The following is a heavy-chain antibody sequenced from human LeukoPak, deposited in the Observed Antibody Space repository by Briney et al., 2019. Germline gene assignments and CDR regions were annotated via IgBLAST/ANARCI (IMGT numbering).Heavy chain of an antibody. CDR2: IRKDGSEK. J-gene: IGHJ4*02. CDR3: ARHLSGVTGYTYGRGIDY. CDR1: GFTFSSYD. V-gene: IGHV3-7*01. Sequence: PGGSLRLSCAASGFTFSSYDIHWVRQAPGKGLEWVANIRKDGSEKYYVDSVKGRFTISRDNAKNSLYLQMNSLRAEDTALYYCARHLSGVTGYTYGRGIDYWGQGTLVTVSS. D-gene: IGHD5-18*01.